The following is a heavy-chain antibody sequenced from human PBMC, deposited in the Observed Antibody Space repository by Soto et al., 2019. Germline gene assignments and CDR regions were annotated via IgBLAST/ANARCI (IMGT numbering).Heavy chain of an antibody. CDR2: ISAYNGNT. D-gene: IGHD4-17*01. CDR3: AREGYGDYVVAYGMDV. J-gene: IGHJ6*02. Sequence: ASVKVSCKASGYTFTSYGISWVRQAPGQGLEWMGWISAYNGNTNYAQKLQGRVTMTTDTSTSTAYMELRSLRSDDTAVYYCAREGYGDYVVAYGMDVWGQGTTVTSP. V-gene: IGHV1-18*01. CDR1: GYTFTSYG.